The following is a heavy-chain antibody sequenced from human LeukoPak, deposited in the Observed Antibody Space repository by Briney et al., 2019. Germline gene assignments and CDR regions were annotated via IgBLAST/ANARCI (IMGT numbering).Heavy chain of an antibody. CDR3: SRYPYYYDSSGYYYDH. D-gene: IGHD3-22*01. CDR2: IYPGDSDT. Sequence: GESLKIYCKGSGYSFTSYWIGWARQMTGKGMEWMGIIYPGDSDTRYSPSFQGQVTMSADKSISTAYLQLNSLKASDTAMYFCSRYPYYYDSSGYYYDHWGQGTLVTVSS. CDR1: GYSFTSYW. V-gene: IGHV5-51*01. J-gene: IGHJ5*02.